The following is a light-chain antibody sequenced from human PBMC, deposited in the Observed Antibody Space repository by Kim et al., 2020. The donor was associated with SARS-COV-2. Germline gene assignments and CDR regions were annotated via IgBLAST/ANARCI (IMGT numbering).Light chain of an antibody. Sequence: AAVGDRVTSTCRARQDIRNELGWYQQKPGRAPKRLIYGASSLQSWVPSRFSGSGSGTEFTLTISSVQPEDFATYFCLQHSTYPITFGQGTRLEIK. V-gene: IGKV1-17*01. CDR1: QDIRNE. J-gene: IGKJ5*01. CDR3: LQHSTYPIT. CDR2: GAS.